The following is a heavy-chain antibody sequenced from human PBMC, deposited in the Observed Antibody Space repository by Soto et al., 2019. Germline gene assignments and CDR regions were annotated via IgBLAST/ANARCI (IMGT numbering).Heavy chain of an antibody. V-gene: IGHV3-20*03. CDR1: DGG. CDR3: ARCHYGDYVNYYSGMDV. J-gene: IGHJ6*02. CDR2: INWNGGST. Sequence: DGGRIIKHQAPGKGLEWVSGINWNGGSTGYADSVKGRFTISRDNSKNTLYLQMNSLRAEDTAVYYCARCHYGDYVNYYSGMDVWGQVTPVSVPS. D-gene: IGHD4-17*01.